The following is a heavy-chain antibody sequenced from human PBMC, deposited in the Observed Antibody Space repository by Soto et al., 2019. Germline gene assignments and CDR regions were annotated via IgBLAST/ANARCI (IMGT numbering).Heavy chain of an antibody. D-gene: IGHD6-13*01. CDR2: ISGSGGSS. CDR1: GFAFSTYA. CDR3: AKVTKRAAAGRYEYYKYGMDV. V-gene: IGHV3-23*01. J-gene: IGHJ6*02. Sequence: GGSLRLSCAASGFAFSTYAMTWVRQAPGKGLEWVSVISGSGGSSYYADSVRGRFTISRDNSKNMLFLQMNGLRAEDTAVYYCAKVTKRAAAGRYEYYKYGMDVWGQGTTVTVSS.